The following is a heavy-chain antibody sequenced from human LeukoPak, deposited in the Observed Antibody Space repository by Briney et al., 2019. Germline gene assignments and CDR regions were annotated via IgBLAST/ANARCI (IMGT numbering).Heavy chain of an antibody. CDR3: AIQSGATDY. Sequence: SETLSLTCAVSGYSISTGYYWAWIRQPPGKGLEWITTIYYGGSTYYNPSLKSQVTISVDTSRNQFSLNLRSVTAADTAVYYCAIQSGATDYWGQGTLVTVSS. CDR1: GYSISTGYY. J-gene: IGHJ4*02. CDR2: IYYGGST. D-gene: IGHD1-26*01. V-gene: IGHV4-38-2*01.